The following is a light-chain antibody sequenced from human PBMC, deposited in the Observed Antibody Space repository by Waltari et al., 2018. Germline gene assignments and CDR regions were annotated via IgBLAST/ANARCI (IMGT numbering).Light chain of an antibody. Sequence: QSALTQPAAVSGSPGQSIPISCTGTSAAVGSYNFVSWYQQHPGKAPKLMIFDVSRRPSGVSNRFSGSKSGNTASLTISGLQAEDEADYFCCSYTSSSTLVFGGGTKLTVL. CDR2: DVS. J-gene: IGLJ3*02. CDR1: SAAVGSYNF. V-gene: IGLV2-14*03. CDR3: CSYTSSSTLV.